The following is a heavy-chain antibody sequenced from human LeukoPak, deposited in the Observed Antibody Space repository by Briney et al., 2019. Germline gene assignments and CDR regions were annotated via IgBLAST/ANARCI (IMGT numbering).Heavy chain of an antibody. CDR1: GFTFSSYW. D-gene: IGHD1-26*01. CDR3: ASSIVGATMDFDY. CDR2: INSDGSST. V-gene: IGHV3-74*01. J-gene: IGHJ4*02. Sequence: GGSLRLSCAASGFTFSSYWMHWVRQAPGKGLVWVSRINSDGSSTSYADSVKGRFTISRDNAKNTLYLQMNSLRAEDTAVYYCASSIVGATMDFDYWGQGTLVTVSS.